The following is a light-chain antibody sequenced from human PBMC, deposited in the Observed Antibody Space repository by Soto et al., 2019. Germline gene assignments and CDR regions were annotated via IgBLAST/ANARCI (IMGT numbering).Light chain of an antibody. CDR1: QSISSH. CDR2: DAS. V-gene: IGKV3-11*01. Sequence: EIVLTQSPPTLSLSPGERATLSCRASQSISSHLAWYQQTPGQSPWLLMYDASIRATVIPARFSGSGSGTDFTRTISSLEPEDFAVYYCQQRTNWPLTFVGGTKVE. CDR3: QQRTNWPLT. J-gene: IGKJ4*01.